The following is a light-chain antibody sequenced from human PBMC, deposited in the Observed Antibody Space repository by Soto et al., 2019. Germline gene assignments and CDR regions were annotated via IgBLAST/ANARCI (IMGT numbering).Light chain of an antibody. CDR2: DVS. CDR1: SSDVGAYTY. J-gene: IGLJ1*01. V-gene: IGLV2-14*03. CDR3: SSYRSTSTLGV. Sequence: QSALTQPASVSGSPGQSITISCSGTSSDVGAYTYVSWYQVHPGEPPKLVIYDVSKRPSGVSNRFSGSKSGNTASLTISWLQAEDEGDYYCSSYRSTSTLGVFGTGTKLTVL.